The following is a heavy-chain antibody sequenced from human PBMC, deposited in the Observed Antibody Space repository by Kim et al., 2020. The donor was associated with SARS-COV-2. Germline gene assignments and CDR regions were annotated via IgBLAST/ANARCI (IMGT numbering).Heavy chain of an antibody. J-gene: IGHJ4*02. V-gene: IGHV3-7*03. D-gene: IGHD6-19*01. CDR2: IKPDGSEK. CDR1: GFTFSTTW. Sequence: GGSLRLSCAASGFTFSTTWMSWVRQAPGKGLEWVANIKPDGSEKYYVDSVKGRFTISRDNAKNSLYLQMNSLRAEDMAVYYCARGLQWLVVWGQGTLVTV. CDR3: ARGLQWLVV.